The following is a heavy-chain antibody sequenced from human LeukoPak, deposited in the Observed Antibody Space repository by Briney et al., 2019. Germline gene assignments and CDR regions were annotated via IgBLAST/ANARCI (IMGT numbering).Heavy chain of an antibody. J-gene: IGHJ4*02. D-gene: IGHD3-22*01. CDR2: IWYDGSNK. CDR3: AKAPEGDSSGPFDY. CDR1: GFTFSSYG. V-gene: IGHV3-33*06. Sequence: PGRSLRLSCAASGFTFSSYGMHWVRQAPGKGLEWVAVIWYDGSNKYYADSVKGRFTISRDNSKNTLYLQMNSLRAEDTAVYYCAKAPEGDSSGPFDYWGQGTLVTVSS.